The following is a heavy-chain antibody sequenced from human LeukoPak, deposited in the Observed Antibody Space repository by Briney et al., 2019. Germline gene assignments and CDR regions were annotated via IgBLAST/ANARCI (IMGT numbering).Heavy chain of an antibody. CDR1: GGTFSSYA. D-gene: IGHD3-9*01. J-gene: IGHJ4*02. CDR2: IIPIFGTE. CDR3: ARSPYYDILTGYTYGGLDY. Sequence: SVKVSCKASGGTFSSYAISWVRQAPGQGLEWMGWIIPIFGTENYAQKFQGRVTITADESTSTAYMELSSLRSEDTAVYYCARSPYYDILTGYTYGGLDYWGQGTLVTVSS. V-gene: IGHV1-69*13.